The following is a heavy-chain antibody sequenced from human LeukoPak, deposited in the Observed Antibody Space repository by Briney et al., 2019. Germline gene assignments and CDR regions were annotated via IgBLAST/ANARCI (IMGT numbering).Heavy chain of an antibody. CDR2: IYTSGST. J-gene: IGHJ4*02. CDR3: ARGIAVAGLFDY. D-gene: IGHD6-19*01. Sequence: PSETLSLTCTVSGGSISSGSYYWSWIRQPAGKGLEWIGRIYTSGSTNYNPSLKSRVTISVDTSKNQFSLKLSSVTAADTAVYYCARGIAVAGLFDYWGQGTLVTVSS. CDR1: GGSISSGSYY. V-gene: IGHV4-61*02.